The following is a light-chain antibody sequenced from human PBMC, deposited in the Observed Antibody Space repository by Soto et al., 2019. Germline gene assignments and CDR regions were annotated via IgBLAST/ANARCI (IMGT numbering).Light chain of an antibody. J-gene: IGKJ3*01. CDR1: QSISSW. CDR3: QQSFT. Sequence: DLQMTQSPSTLSASVGDRVTITCRASQSISSWLAWYQQKPGKAPKLLIYKASTLESGVPSRFSGSGAGAEVALAVSSRQAGDFATYYCQQSFTFGPGAKVDIK. CDR2: KAS. V-gene: IGKV1-5*03.